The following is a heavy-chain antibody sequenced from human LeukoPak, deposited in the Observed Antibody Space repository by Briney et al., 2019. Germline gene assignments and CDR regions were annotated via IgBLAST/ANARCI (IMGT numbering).Heavy chain of an antibody. V-gene: IGHV3-9*01. CDR1: GFNLDEYA. CDR3: AKDISPYYYDSSGYFRNPPGSNAFDI. CDR2: ISWNSCRI. J-gene: IGHJ3*02. D-gene: IGHD3-22*01. Sequence: GGSLILSCSASGFNLDEYAMHGLGQAAGKGVDGVYGISWNSCRILYADSVQGRFPISRDNAKNSLSLQMNSRRAEDAALYYCAKDISPYYYDSSGYFRNPPGSNAFDIWGQGTMVTVSS.